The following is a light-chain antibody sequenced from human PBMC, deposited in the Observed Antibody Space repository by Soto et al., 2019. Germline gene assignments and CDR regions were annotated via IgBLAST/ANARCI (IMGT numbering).Light chain of an antibody. CDR3: GSYTSTDTPFV. J-gene: IGLJ1*01. CDR1: STDVGGYNY. Sequence: QSVLARPSSVSGSPGQSITISCTGTSTDVGGYNYVSWYQHHPGKGPKLIIYEVSNRPSGVSDHFSSSKSGNKASLIISNLEAEDESDYYCGSYTSTDTPFVFGTGTKVTVL. V-gene: IGLV2-14*01. CDR2: EVS.